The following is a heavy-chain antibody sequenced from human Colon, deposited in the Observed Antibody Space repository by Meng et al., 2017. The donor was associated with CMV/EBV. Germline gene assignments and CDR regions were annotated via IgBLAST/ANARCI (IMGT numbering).Heavy chain of an antibody. CDR3: ARAGAAVTTHFDM. D-gene: IGHD4-17*01. Sequence: CKASGYNFDIFGVTWVRQAPGQGLEWMGWVSAENGNTNYAQKFQGRVTVITDTSTKTAYMELRSLRSDDSAVYYCARAGAAVTTHFDMWGQGTLVTVSS. CDR1: GYNFDIFG. V-gene: IGHV1-18*01. J-gene: IGHJ4*02. CDR2: VSAENGNT.